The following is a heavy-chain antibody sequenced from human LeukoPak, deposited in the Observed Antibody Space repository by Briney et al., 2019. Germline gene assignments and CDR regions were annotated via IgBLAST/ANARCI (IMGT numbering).Heavy chain of an antibody. V-gene: IGHV3-66*01. CDR2: IYSGGST. CDR1: GFTVSSNY. J-gene: IGHJ4*02. CDR3: ARRSAAGTDDY. Sequence: GGSLRLSCATSGFTVSSNYMNWVRQAPGKGLEWVSVIYSGGSTYYADSVKGRFTISRDNAKNSLYLQMNSLRAEDTAVYYCARRSAAGTDDYWGQGTLVTVSS. D-gene: IGHD6-13*01.